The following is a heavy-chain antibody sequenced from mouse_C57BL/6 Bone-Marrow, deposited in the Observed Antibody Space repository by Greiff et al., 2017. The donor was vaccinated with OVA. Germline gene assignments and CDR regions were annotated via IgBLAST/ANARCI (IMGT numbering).Heavy chain of an antibody. Sequence: VMLVESGPGLVAPSQSLSITCTVSGFSLTSYGVDWVRQSPGKGLEWLGVIWGVGSTNYNSALKSRLSISEDNSKSQVFLKMNRLQTDDTAMYYCASGPDGFFYAMDYWGQGTSVTVSS. J-gene: IGHJ4*01. D-gene: IGHD2-3*01. CDR2: IWGVGST. CDR3: ASGPDGFFYAMDY. V-gene: IGHV2-6*01. CDR1: GFSLTSYG.